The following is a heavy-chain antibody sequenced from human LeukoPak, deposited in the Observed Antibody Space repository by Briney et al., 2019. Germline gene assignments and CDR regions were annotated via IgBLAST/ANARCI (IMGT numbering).Heavy chain of an antibody. D-gene: IGHD2-21*02. Sequence: PSETLSLTCTVSGGSISSSSYYWNWIRQPPGKGLEWIGYIYYTGSTNYNPSLKSRVTISLDTSKNQFSLKLSSVTAADTAVYYCARRSVVTAINFDAFDIWGQGAMVTVSS. V-gene: IGHV4-61*05. J-gene: IGHJ3*02. CDR1: GGSISSSSYY. CDR2: IYYTGST. CDR3: ARRSVVTAINFDAFDI.